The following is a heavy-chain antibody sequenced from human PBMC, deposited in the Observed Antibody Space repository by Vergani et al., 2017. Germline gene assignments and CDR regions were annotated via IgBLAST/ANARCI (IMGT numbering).Heavy chain of an antibody. CDR1: GGTFSSYT. V-gene: IGHV1-69*08. CDR3: ARDLEYSSSSTPFY. CDR2: IIPILGIA. Sequence: QVQLVQSGAEVKKPGSSVKVSCKASGGTFSSYTISWVRQAPGQGLEWMGRIIPILGIANYAQKFQGRVTMTRDTSTSTVYMDLSTLGSEDTAVYYCARDLEYSSSSTPFYWGQGTLVTVSS. D-gene: IGHD6-6*01. J-gene: IGHJ4*02.